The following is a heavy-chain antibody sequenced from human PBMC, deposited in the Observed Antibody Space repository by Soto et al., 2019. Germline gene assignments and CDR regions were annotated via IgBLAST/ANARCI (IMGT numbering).Heavy chain of an antibody. CDR1: GGSFSGYY. V-gene: IGHV4-34*01. CDR2: INNSGST. Sequence: QVQLQQWGGGLLKPSETLSLTCADYGGSFSGYYWSWIRQPPGKGLVWNGEINNSGSTHYNPSLKGRVTTSVDTSKNQFSLKTSSVTAAPTAVYYCARRPMAAAGRLFALWGQGTLVTVSS. J-gene: IGHJ4*02. CDR3: ARRPMAAAGRLFAL. D-gene: IGHD6-25*01.